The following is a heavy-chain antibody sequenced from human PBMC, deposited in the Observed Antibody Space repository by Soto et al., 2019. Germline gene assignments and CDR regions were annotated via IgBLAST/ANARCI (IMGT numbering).Heavy chain of an antibody. CDR3: ARPTRDGYGPEEFYFDS. V-gene: IGHV5-51*01. D-gene: IGHD5-12*01. Sequence: PGESLKISCKGSGYSFTNFLFAWVRQMPGKGLEWMGVIYPGDSDTRYRPSFQGQVSISADKSISTAYLQWSSLKASDTAMYYCARPTRDGYGPEEFYFDSWGQGTLVTVSS. CDR2: IYPGDSDT. J-gene: IGHJ4*02. CDR1: GYSFTNFL.